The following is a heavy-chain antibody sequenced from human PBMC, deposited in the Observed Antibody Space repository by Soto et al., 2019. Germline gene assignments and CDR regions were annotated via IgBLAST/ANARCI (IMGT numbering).Heavy chain of an antibody. D-gene: IGHD2-2*01. Sequence: QVQLVESGGGVVQPGRSLSLSCAASGFTLSSYAVHWVRQAPGKGLEWVAVMSFDGSKASHADSVKGRFTISRDNSKNTVSLQMNSLRVEDSAVYYCAIGPPGVVPGAIGSGGMDVWGQGTTVTVSS. J-gene: IGHJ6*02. CDR1: GFTLSSYA. V-gene: IGHV3-30*04. CDR2: MSFDGSKA. CDR3: AIGPPGVVPGAIGSGGMDV.